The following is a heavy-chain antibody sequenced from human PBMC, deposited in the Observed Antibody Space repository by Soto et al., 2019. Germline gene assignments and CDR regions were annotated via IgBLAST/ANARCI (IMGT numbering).Heavy chain of an antibody. Sequence: QLQLQESGSGLVKPSQTLSLTCAVSGGSISSGDYSWSWIRQPPGKGLEWIGYMYHSGSTYYNPSLKTRVTISIDRSKNQFSLKLSSVTAADTAVYYCARVPDYWGQGILVTVSS. V-gene: IGHV4-30-2*01. D-gene: IGHD2-2*01. CDR1: GGSISSGDYS. CDR3: ARVPDY. J-gene: IGHJ4*02. CDR2: MYHSGST.